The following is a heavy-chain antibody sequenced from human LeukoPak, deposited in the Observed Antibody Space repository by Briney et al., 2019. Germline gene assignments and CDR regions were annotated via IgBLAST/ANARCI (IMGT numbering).Heavy chain of an antibody. CDR2: ISTDGSRI. CDR3: TRGLAISTSGWYDTFDY. J-gene: IGHJ4*02. D-gene: IGHD6-19*01. CDR1: GFTFSNSA. Sequence: PGGYLSLSCAASGFTFSNSAMYWVRPAPGKGLEYVSVISTDGSRIYYADSVKGRFTISRDNSKNTLYLQMGSLRAEDMAVYYCTRGLAISTSGWYDTFDYWGQGALVTVS. V-gene: IGHV3-64*02.